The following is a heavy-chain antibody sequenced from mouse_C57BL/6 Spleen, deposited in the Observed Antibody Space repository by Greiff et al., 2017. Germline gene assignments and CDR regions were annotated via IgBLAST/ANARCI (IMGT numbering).Heavy chain of an antibody. D-gene: IGHD1-1*01. CDR2: IDPEDGDT. CDR1: GFNIKDYY. Sequence: VQLQQSGAELVRPGASVKLSCTASGFNIKDYYMHWVKQRPEQGLEWIGRIDPEDGDTEYAPKFQGKATMTADTSSNTAYLQLSSLTSEDTAVYYCTYYGSSLYFDVWGTGTTVTVSS. V-gene: IGHV14-1*01. J-gene: IGHJ1*03. CDR3: TYYGSSLYFDV.